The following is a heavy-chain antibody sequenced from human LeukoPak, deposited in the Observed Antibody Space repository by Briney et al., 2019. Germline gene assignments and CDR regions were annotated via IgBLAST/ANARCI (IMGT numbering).Heavy chain of an antibody. V-gene: IGHV5-51*01. J-gene: IGHJ6*03. CDR1: GYSFTSYW. Sequence: GESLKISCKGSGYSFTSYWIGWVRQMPGKGLEWMGIIYLDDSDTRYSPSFEGQVIISVDKSITTAYLQCSSLKASDTATYYCARHGHCTNGVCYSNYYYYMDVWGKGTTVTVSS. CDR2: IYLDDSDT. D-gene: IGHD2-8*01. CDR3: ARHGHCTNGVCYSNYYYYMDV.